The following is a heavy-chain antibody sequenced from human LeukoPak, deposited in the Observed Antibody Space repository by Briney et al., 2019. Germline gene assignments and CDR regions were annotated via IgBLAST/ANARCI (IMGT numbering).Heavy chain of an antibody. CDR3: ARDSHSGFE. Sequence: SQTLSLTCTVSGGSISSGGYYWSWIRQHPGKGLEWIGYIYYSGSTYYNPSLRSRVTISIDTSKNHFSLKLTSVTAADTAVYFCARDSHSGFEWGQGALVTVSS. CDR2: IYYSGST. J-gene: IGHJ4*02. V-gene: IGHV4-31*03. CDR1: GGSISSGGYY. D-gene: IGHD3-10*01.